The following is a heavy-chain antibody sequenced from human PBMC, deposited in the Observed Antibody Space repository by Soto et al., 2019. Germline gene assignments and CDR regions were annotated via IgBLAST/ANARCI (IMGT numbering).Heavy chain of an antibody. Sequence: PGGSLRLSCAASGFTFSSYWMSWVRQAPGKGLEWVSAISGSGGSTYYADSVKGRFTISRDNSKNTLYLQMNSLRAEDTAVYYCAKSGVPAAILAAAGSFDYWGQGTLVTVSS. CDR2: ISGSGGST. CDR1: GFTFSSYW. V-gene: IGHV3-23*01. D-gene: IGHD2-2*02. J-gene: IGHJ4*02. CDR3: AKSGVPAAILAAAGSFDY.